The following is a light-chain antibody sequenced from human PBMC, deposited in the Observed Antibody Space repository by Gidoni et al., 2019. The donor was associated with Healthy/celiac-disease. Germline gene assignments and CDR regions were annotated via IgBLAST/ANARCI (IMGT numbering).Light chain of an antibody. CDR3: QQYNSYPT. CDR2: TAS. Sequence: DIQLTQSPSTLSASVGDRVTITCRASQSMSSWLAWYQQKPGKAPKLLLYTASSLESGVPSRFSGSASGTEFTLTISSLQPDDFATYYCQQYNSYPTFGGGTKVEIK. J-gene: IGKJ4*01. CDR1: QSMSSW. V-gene: IGKV1-5*03.